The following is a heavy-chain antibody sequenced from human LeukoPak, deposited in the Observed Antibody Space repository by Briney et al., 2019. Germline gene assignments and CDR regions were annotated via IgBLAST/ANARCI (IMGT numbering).Heavy chain of an antibody. CDR3: ARSRRVLVPAALNSADDYYYYMDV. CDR1: DNTFNSYT. D-gene: IGHD2-15*01. Sequence: ASVKVSCKASDNTFNSYTVSWVRQAPGQGLECLGGVNTNTGNPTYAQGLTGRFVFSLDTSVSTAYLQISSLKAEDTAIYYCARSRRVLVPAALNSADDYYYYMDVWGRGTTVTVSS. V-gene: IGHV7-4-1*02. CDR2: VNTNTGNP. J-gene: IGHJ6*03.